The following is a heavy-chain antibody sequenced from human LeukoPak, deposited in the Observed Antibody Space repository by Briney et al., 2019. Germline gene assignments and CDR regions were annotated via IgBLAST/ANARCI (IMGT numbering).Heavy chain of an antibody. Sequence: PSETLSLTCTVSGGSISSSSYYWGWIRQPPGKGLEWIGYIYYSGSTNYNPSLKSRVTISVDTSKNQFSLKLSSVTAADTAVYYCARVRAAAGTTDYWGQGTLVTVS. CDR1: GGSISSSSYY. V-gene: IGHV4-61*05. CDR2: IYYSGST. CDR3: ARVRAAAGTTDY. D-gene: IGHD6-13*01. J-gene: IGHJ4*02.